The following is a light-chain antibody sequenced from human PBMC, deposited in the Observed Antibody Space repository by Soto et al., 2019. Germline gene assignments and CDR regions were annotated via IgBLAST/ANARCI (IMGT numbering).Light chain of an antibody. CDR1: SSNIGADYE. V-gene: IGLV1-40*01. J-gene: IGLJ1*01. CDR2: GNT. CDR3: ESYDNALKGCV. Sequence: QSVLTQPPSVTGAQGQRGIIFCTGDSSNIGADYEVNWYQQLPGTAPKLLIYGNTNRSSGVPDRFSGSKSGSSASLAITGLQAEDEAEYYCESYDNALKGCVFGTGTKVTVL.